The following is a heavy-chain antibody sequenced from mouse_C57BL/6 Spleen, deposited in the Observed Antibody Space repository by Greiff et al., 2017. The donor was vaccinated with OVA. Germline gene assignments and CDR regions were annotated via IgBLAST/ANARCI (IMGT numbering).Heavy chain of an antibody. Sequence: ESGPGLVKPSQSLSLTCSVTGYSITSGYYWNWIRQFPGNKLEWMGYISYDGSNNYNPSLKNRISITRDTSKNQFFLKLNSVTTEDTATYYCARDHYGNYGDYWGQGTTLTVSS. CDR2: ISYDGSN. V-gene: IGHV3-6*01. CDR3: ARDHYGNYGDY. CDR1: GYSITSGYY. D-gene: IGHD2-1*01. J-gene: IGHJ2*01.